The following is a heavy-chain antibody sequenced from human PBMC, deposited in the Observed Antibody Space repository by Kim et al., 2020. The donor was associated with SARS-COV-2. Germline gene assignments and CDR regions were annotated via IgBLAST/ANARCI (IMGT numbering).Heavy chain of an antibody. CDR3: ARVGGYSYGYDYFDY. J-gene: IGHJ4*02. Sequence: PSRKSRVTISVAPSKNQFSLKLSSVTAADTAVYYCARVGGYSYGYDYFDYWGQGTLVTVSS. V-gene: IGHV4-39*07. D-gene: IGHD5-18*01.